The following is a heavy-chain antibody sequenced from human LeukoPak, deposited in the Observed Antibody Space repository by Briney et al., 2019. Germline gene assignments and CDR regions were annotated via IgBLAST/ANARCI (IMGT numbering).Heavy chain of an antibody. Sequence: PGGSLRLSCAVSGFTFDDYDMHWVRQAPGKGLEWVSGISWNSGSIGYADSVKGRFTISRDNAKNTLYLQMDSLGAEDTAVYYCTRGGDGYNPCLYWGQGTLVTVSS. J-gene: IGHJ4*02. CDR2: ISWNSGSI. V-gene: IGHV3-9*01. D-gene: IGHD5-24*01. CDR3: TRGGDGYNPCLY. CDR1: GFTFDDYD.